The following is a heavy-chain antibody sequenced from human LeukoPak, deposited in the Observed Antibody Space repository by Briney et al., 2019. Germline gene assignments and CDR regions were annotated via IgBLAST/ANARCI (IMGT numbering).Heavy chain of an antibody. J-gene: IGHJ4*02. CDR2: IYTSGST. CDR1: GGSISSYY. V-gene: IGHV4-4*07. D-gene: IGHD3-3*01. CDR3: ARESPYLYDFWSGPAFDY. Sequence: SETLSLTCTVSGGSISSYYWSWIRQPAGKGLEWIGRIYTSGSTNYNPSLKSRVTMSVDTSKNQFSLKLSSVTAADTAVYYCARESPYLYDFWSGPAFDYWGQGTLVTVSS.